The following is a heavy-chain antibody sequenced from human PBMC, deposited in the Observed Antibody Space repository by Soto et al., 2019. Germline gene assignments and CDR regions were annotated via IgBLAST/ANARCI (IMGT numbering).Heavy chain of an antibody. V-gene: IGHV1-46*01. D-gene: IGHD2-2*01. J-gene: IGHJ4*02. Sequence: QVQLVQSGAEVEKPGASVKVSCKASGYTFTSHYMHWVRQAPGQGLEWMGIINPSGGGTSYAQKFQGRVTMTSDTSTSTVYMELSSLGSDDTAVYYCARDSSLYYWGQGTLVTVSS. CDR2: INPSGGGT. CDR3: ARDSSLYY. CDR1: GYTFTSHY.